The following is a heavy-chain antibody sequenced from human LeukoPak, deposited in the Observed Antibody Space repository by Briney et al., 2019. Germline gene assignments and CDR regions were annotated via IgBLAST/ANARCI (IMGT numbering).Heavy chain of an antibody. CDR2: IYYSGST. CDR3: ARHGWSRRTLGLTGYQYYFDY. CDR1: GGSISSSSYY. J-gene: IGHJ4*02. V-gene: IGHV4-39*01. D-gene: IGHD3-9*01. Sequence: PSETLSLTCTVSGGSISSSSYYWGWIRQPPGKGLEWIGSIYYSGSTYYNPSLKSRVTISVDTSKNQFSLKLSSVTAADTAVYYCARHGWSRRTLGLTGYQYYFDYWGQGTLVTVSS.